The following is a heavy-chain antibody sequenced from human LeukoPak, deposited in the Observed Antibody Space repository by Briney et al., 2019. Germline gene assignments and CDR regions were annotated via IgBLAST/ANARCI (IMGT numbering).Heavy chain of an antibody. CDR3: ARIAIPGRHYFDP. CDR1: GYTFTDYY. J-gene: IGHJ5*01. V-gene: IGHV1-2*02. Sequence: ASVKVSCKASGYTFTDYYMHWVRQAPGQGLEWMGWINPNSGGTNYAQKFQGRVTMTRDTSISTAYMELSRLRSDDTAVYYCARIAIPGRHYFDPWGQGTLVTVSS. CDR2: INPNSGGT. D-gene: IGHD6-13*01.